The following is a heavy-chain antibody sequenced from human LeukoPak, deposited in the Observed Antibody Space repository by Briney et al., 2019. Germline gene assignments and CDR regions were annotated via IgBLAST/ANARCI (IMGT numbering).Heavy chain of an antibody. CDR1: GRSFRGYY. J-gene: IGHJ1*01. CDR3: ARGGRDTSALFRTEEFFQE. Sequence: SETLSLTCAVYGRSFRGYYWHWIRQPPGKGLEWIGDINYSGDTTYKSSLKSRVSISADTSKNQFSLRLSSVTAADTALYYCARGGRDTSALFRTEEFFQEWGQGTLVTVSS. D-gene: IGHD1-1*01. CDR2: INYSGDT. V-gene: IGHV4-34*01.